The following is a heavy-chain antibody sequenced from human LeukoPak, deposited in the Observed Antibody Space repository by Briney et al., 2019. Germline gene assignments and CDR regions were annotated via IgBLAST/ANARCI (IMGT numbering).Heavy chain of an antibody. CDR3: ARVRVYYDSSGYYYPSYYFDY. CDR2: IYYSGST. D-gene: IGHD3-22*01. Sequence: SETLSLTCTVSGGSISSGGYYWSWIPQPPGNGLDRIGYIYYSGSTYYNPSLKSRVTISVVTSKNQFSMKLSSVTAADTAVYYCARVRVYYDSSGYYYPSYYFDYWGQGTLVTVSS. J-gene: IGHJ4*02. V-gene: IGHV4-31*03. CDR1: GGSISSGGYY.